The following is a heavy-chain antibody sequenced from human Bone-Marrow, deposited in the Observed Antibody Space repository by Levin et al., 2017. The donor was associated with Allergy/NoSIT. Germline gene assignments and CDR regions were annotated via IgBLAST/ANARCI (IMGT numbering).Heavy chain of an antibody. V-gene: IGHV3-23*01. D-gene: IGHD1-1*01. J-gene: IGHJ3*01. CDR3: AKKQGGTSGFSFDV. CDR1: GFTFSDYA. Sequence: GGSLRLSCAASGFTFSDYAMTWVRQAPGKGLEWVSDITGGGFNTYYGDSVKGRFTVSRDNSKNTLYLEMNSLRAADTAVYYCAKKQGGTSGFSFDVWGQGTMVTVSS. CDR2: ITGGGFNT.